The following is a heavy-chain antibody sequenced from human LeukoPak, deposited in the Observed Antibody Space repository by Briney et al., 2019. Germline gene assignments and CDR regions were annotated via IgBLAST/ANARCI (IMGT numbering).Heavy chain of an antibody. J-gene: IGHJ4*02. CDR3: AREIHGGNTGVFDY. Sequence: GGSLRLSCAASGFTVSSNYMNWVRQAPGKGLEWVSIIYSGGSTYYADSVKGRFTISRDNSKNTLYLQMNSLRAEDTALYYCAREIHGGNTGVFDYWGQGTLVTVSS. CDR2: IYSGGST. D-gene: IGHD4-23*01. V-gene: IGHV3-66*01. CDR1: GFTVSSNY.